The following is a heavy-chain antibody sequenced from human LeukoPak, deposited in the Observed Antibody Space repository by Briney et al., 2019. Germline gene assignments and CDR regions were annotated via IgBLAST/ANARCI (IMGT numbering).Heavy chain of an antibody. CDR2: IYYSGST. CDR3: ARGGYGDYS. V-gene: IGHV4-39*01. CDR1: NYSISSSSYY. D-gene: IGHD4-17*01. J-gene: IGHJ4*02. Sequence: SETLSLTCTVSNYSISSSSYYWGWIRQPPGKGLEWIGSIYYSGSTYYNPSLKSRVTISVDTSKNQFSLKLSSVTAADTAVYYCARGGYGDYSWGQGTLVTVSS.